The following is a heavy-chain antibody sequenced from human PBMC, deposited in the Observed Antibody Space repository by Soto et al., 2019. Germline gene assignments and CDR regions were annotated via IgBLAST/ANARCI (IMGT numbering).Heavy chain of an antibody. CDR3: ARVRIMITFGGVIRSAWFDP. CDR2: IYPGDSNT. J-gene: IGHJ5*02. V-gene: IGHV5-51*03. Sequence: GESLKISCKGSGYSFTSYWTGWVRQMPGKGLEWMGIIYPGDSNTRYSPSFQGQVTISADKSISTAYLQWSSLKASDTAMYYCARVRIMITFGGVIRSAWFDPWGQGALVTVSS. CDR1: GYSFTSYW. D-gene: IGHD3-16*02.